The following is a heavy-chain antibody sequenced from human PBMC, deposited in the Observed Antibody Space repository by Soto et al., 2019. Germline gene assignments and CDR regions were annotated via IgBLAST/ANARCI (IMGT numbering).Heavy chain of an antibody. CDR1: GFSLSTSGVG. Sequence: QITLKESGPPLVKPTQTLTLTCTFSGFSLSTSGVGVGWIRQPPGKALEWLALIYWDDDKRYSPSLKSRLTITKDTSKNQVVLTMTNMDPVDTATYYCARNSGYDYYFDYWGQGTLVTVSS. D-gene: IGHD5-12*01. CDR2: IYWDDDK. CDR3: ARNSGYDYYFDY. V-gene: IGHV2-5*02. J-gene: IGHJ4*02.